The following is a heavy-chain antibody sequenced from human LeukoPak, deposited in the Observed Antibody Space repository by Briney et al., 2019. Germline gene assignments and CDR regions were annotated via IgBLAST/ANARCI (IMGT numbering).Heavy chain of an antibody. CDR3: ARVPSYYDFWSGYYYYYYMDV. CDR2: IFYNEGT. D-gene: IGHD3-3*01. CDR1: SGSFRTYY. J-gene: IGHJ6*03. V-gene: IGHV4-59*01. Sequence: SETLSLTCTVSSGSFRTYYWSWIRQPPGKGLEWIGYIFYNEGTSYNPSLKSRVTISVDTSKNQFSLKLSSVTAADTAVYYCARVPSYYDFWSGYYYYYYMDVWGKGTTVTVSS.